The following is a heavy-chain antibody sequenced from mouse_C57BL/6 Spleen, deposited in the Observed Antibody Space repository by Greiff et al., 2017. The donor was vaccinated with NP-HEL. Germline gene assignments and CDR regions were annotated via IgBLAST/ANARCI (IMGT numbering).Heavy chain of an antibody. J-gene: IGHJ2*01. CDR1: GFTFSDYG. Sequence: EVMLVESGGGLVKPGGSLKLSCAASGFTFSDYGMHWVRQAPEKGLEWVAYISSGSSTIYYADTVKGRFTISRDNAKNTLFLQMTSLRYEDTAMYYCARRFTTVFDYWGQGTTLTVSS. CDR3: ARRFTTVFDY. V-gene: IGHV5-17*01. D-gene: IGHD1-1*01. CDR2: ISSGSSTI.